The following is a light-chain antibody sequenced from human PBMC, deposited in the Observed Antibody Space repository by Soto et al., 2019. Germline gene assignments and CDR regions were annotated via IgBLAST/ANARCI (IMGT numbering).Light chain of an antibody. CDR2: DVS. CDR3: SSYTSISIVV. CDR1: SSDVGGYNY. J-gene: IGLJ2*01. V-gene: IGLV2-14*01. Sequence: QSALTQPASVSGSPGQSITISCTGTSSDVGGYNYVSWYQQHPGKAPKLMIYDVSNRPSGVSNRFSGSKSGNTASLTISGLQAEDEADYYCSSYTSISIVVFGGGTQLTVL.